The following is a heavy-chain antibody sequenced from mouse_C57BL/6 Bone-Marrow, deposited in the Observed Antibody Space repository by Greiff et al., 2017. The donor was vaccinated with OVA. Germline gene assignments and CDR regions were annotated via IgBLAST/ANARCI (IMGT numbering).Heavy chain of an antibody. J-gene: IGHJ2*01. CDR3: ARSPAVVEYFDY. CDR1: GFNITDYY. D-gene: IGHD1-1*01. Sequence: VQLQQSGAELVKPGASVKLSCTASGFNITDYYMHWVKRRPEQGLEWIGRIDPEDGETKYAPKFPGKATITVDTYSNTADLQLSSLTSEDTAVYYCARSPAVVEYFDYWGQGTTLTVSS. CDR2: IDPEDGET. V-gene: IGHV14-2*01.